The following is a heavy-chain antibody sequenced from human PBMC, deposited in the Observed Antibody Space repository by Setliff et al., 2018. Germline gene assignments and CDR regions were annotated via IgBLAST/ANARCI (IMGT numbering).Heavy chain of an antibody. CDR2: ISAYNGNT. V-gene: IGHV1-18*01. CDR1: GYTFTSYG. CDR3: AREEVGRYSSGWYISSDNWFDP. D-gene: IGHD6-19*01. J-gene: IGHJ5*02. Sequence: ASVKVSCKASGYTFTSYGISWVRQAPGQGLEWMGWISAYNGNTNYAQKLQGRVTMTTDTSTSTAYMELRSLRSDDTAVYYCAREEVGRYSSGWYISSDNWFDPWGQGTLVTAPQ.